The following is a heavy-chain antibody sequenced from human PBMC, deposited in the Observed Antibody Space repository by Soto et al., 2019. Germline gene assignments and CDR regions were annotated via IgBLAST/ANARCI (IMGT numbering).Heavy chain of an antibody. Sequence: SLRLSCAASGFTFSSYAMHWVRQAPGKGLEWVAVISYDGSNKYYADSVKGRFTISRDNSKNTLYLQMNSLRAEDTAVYYCARVRSGSYYLLDYYGMDVWGQGTTVTVSS. D-gene: IGHD1-26*01. V-gene: IGHV3-30-3*01. CDR2: ISYDGSNK. J-gene: IGHJ6*02. CDR1: GFTFSSYA. CDR3: ARVRSGSYYLLDYYGMDV.